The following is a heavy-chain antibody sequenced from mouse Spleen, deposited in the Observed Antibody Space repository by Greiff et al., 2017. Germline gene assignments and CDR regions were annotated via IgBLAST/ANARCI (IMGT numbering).Heavy chain of an antibody. J-gene: IGHJ2*01. V-gene: IGHV1-85*01. CDR2: IYPRDGST. CDR1: GYTFTSYD. Sequence: QVQLQQSGPELVKPGASVKLSCKASGYTFTSYDINWVKQRPGQGLEWIGWIYPRDGSTKYNEKFKGKATLTVDTSSSTAYMELHSLTSEDSAVYFCASPPLLITTVVAFDYWGQGTTLTVSS. D-gene: IGHD1-1*01. CDR3: ASPPLLITTVVAFDY.